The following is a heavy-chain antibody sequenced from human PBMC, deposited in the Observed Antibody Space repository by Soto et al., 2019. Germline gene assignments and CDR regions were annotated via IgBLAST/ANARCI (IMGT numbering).Heavy chain of an antibody. J-gene: IGHJ4*02. CDR1: GGSISSSSYY. CDR2: IYYSGST. CDR3: ARLKAGYSGYSYFDY. Sequence: QLQLQESGPGLVKPSETLSLTCTVSGGSISSSSYYWGWIRQPPGKGLEWIGSIYYSGSTYYNPSLKSRGTISVDTSKNQFSLKLSSVTAADTAVYYGARLKAGYSGYSYFDYWGQGTLVTVSS. D-gene: IGHD5-12*01. V-gene: IGHV4-39*01.